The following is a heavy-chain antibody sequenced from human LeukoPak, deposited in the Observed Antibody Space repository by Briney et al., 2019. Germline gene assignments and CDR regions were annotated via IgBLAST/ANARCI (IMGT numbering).Heavy chain of an antibody. Sequence: PGRSLRLSCAASGFTFSSYAMHWVRQAPGKGLEWVAVISYDGSNKYYADSVKGRFTISRDNSKNTLYLQMNSLRAEDTAVYYCARGRYYDCSRYYYYGMDVWGQGTTVTVSS. CDR1: GFTFSSYA. D-gene: IGHD3-3*01. CDR2: ISYDGSNK. V-gene: IGHV3-30-3*01. J-gene: IGHJ6*02. CDR3: ARGRYYDCSRYYYYGMDV.